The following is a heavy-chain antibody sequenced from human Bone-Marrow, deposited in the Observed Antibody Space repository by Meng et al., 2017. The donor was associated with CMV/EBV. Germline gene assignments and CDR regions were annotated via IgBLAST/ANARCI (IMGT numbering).Heavy chain of an antibody. D-gene: IGHD3-3*01. CDR2: IIPILGIV. Sequence: SVKVSCKASGGTFSSYAISWVRQAPGQGLEWMGGIIPILGIVNYAQKFQGRITMTADKSTSTDYMEMSSLRSEDTAVYYCAREESYYDFWCGYYIRKRGRDDNAFDIWGQGTMVTVSS. J-gene: IGHJ3*02. CDR3: AREESYYDFWCGYYIRKRGRDDNAFDI. CDR1: GGTFSSYA. V-gene: IGHV1-69*10.